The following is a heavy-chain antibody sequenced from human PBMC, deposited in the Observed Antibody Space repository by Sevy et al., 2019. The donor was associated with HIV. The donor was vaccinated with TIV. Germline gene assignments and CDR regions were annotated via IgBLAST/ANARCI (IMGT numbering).Heavy chain of an antibody. Sequence: GGSLRLSCVGSGFSFSSDAMSWVRQAPGKGLQWVATVSASGGSTYYADSVRGRFSITRDSSKNTLYVKMNSLRAEYTAVYYCARVGGGGYYDPWSGYLEFDPWGQGTLVTVSS. J-gene: IGHJ5*02. CDR1: GFSFSSDA. CDR2: VSASGGST. CDR3: ARVGGGGYYDPWSGYLEFDP. V-gene: IGHV3-23*01. D-gene: IGHD3-3*01.